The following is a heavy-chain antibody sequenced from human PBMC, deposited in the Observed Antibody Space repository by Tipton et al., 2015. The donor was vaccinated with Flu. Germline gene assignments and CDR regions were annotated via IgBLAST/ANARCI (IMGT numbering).Heavy chain of an antibody. CDR2: ISDYNGNT. V-gene: IGHV1-18*04. CDR3: ARPGGPAAINPFSYFDF. CDR1: GYSLTSYP. J-gene: IGHJ4*02. D-gene: IGHD2-2*01. Sequence: QSGAEVKKPGASVTVSCKASGYSLTSYPISWVRQAPGQGLEWMGWISDYNGNTNYAQNLQGRVTMTTDTSTSTAYMELRTLRSDDTAVYYCARPGGPAAINPFSYFDFWGQGTLVTVSS.